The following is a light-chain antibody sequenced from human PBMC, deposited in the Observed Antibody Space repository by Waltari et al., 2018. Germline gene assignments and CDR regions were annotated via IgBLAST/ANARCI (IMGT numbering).Light chain of an antibody. V-gene: IGLV3-21*04. CDR1: NLETKS. Sequence: YVVTQPPSVSVAPGKTARLTCEGENLETKSDNWCQQKAGQAPLLVMFYDSDRPSGIPERFSGSNPGSTATLTINWVEPGDEADYHCQVWDDTNNSGVFGGGTKLTVL. J-gene: IGLJ3*02. CDR2: YDS. CDR3: QVWDDTNNSGV.